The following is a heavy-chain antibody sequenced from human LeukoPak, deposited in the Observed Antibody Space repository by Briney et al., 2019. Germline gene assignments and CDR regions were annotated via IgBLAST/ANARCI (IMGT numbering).Heavy chain of an antibody. J-gene: IGHJ4*02. Sequence: GGSLRLSCAASGFTFSSYDMNWVRQAPGKGLEWVSGISDRGGTTYYADSVEGRFTISRDNSKNTLYLQMNNLRAEDTAVYYCAKVTSGGSCYQSDYWGQGTLVTVSS. CDR3: AKVTSGGSCYQSDY. CDR2: ISDRGGTT. CDR1: GFTFSSYD. D-gene: IGHD2-15*01. V-gene: IGHV3-23*01.